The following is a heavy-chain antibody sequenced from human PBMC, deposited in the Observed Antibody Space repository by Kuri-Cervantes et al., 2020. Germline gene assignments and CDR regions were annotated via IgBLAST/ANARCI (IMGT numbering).Heavy chain of an antibody. CDR2: ISYDGSNK. CDR1: GFTFSSYA. CDR3: ARWAYDSYYYYGMDV. V-gene: IGHV3-30-3*01. Sequence: GESLKISCAASGFTFSSYAMHWVRQAPGKGLEWVAVISYDGSNKYYADSAKGRFTISRDNSKNTLYLQMNSLRAEDTAVYYCARWAYDSYYYYGMDVWGQGTTVTVSS. D-gene: IGHD3-22*01. J-gene: IGHJ6*02.